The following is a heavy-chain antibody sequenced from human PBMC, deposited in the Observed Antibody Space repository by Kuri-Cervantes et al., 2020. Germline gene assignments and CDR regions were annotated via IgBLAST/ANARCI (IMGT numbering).Heavy chain of an antibody. J-gene: IGHJ4*02. CDR3: ARVSGYDSVDY. CDR2: ISSSGSTI. Sequence: GGSLRLSCAASGFTFSDYYMSWIRQAPGKGLEWVSYISSSGSTIYHADSVKGRFTIFRDNAKNSLYLQMNSLRAEDTAVYYCARVSGYDSVDYWGQGTLVTVSS. V-gene: IGHV3-11*01. D-gene: IGHD5-12*01. CDR1: GFTFSDYY.